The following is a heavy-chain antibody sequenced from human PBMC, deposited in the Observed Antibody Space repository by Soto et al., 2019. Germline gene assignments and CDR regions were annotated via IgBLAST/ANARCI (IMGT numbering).Heavy chain of an antibody. D-gene: IGHD3-16*01. Sequence: QVQLVQSGPEVKKTGSSMKVSCKASGGPFRGYGLNWVRQAPGQGLEWIGGIIPNFGAPNYAQKFQGRVSITADEVTSTAYMELKGLRSDDTAVYYCATPARDFYGPFYQHSGLDVWGQGTRLTVSS. CDR1: GGPFRGYG. CDR2: IIPNFGAP. V-gene: IGHV1-69*01. J-gene: IGHJ6*02. CDR3: ATPARDFYGPFYQHSGLDV.